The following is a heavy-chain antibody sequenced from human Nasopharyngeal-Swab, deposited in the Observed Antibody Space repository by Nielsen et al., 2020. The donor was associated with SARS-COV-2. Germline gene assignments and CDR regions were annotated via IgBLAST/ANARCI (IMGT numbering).Heavy chain of an antibody. Sequence: SLKISCAASGFTFSSYWMRWVRQAPGKGLEWVANIKEDGSDKYHVDSVKGRFTIGRDNAKNSLYLQMNSLRAEDTAVYSSSRTDYGSTFDPWGQGTLVTVSS. CDR1: GFTFSSYW. J-gene: IGHJ5*02. CDR2: IKEDGSDK. CDR3: SRTDYGSTFDP. D-gene: IGHD4-23*01. V-gene: IGHV3-7*01.